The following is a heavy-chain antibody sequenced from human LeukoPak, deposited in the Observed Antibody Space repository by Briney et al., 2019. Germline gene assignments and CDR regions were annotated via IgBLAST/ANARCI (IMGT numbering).Heavy chain of an antibody. CDR3: ARAVRGVLGGYFDY. J-gene: IGHJ4*02. V-gene: IGHV1-2*02. D-gene: IGHD3-10*01. CDR1: GYRFSGHY. CDR2: INPNSGGT. Sequence: ASVKVSCKAAGYRFSGHYMHWVRQAPGQGLEWMGWINPNSGGTNYAQKFQGRVTMTRDTSISTAYMELSRLRSDDTAVYYCARAVRGVLGGYFDYWGQGTLVTVSS.